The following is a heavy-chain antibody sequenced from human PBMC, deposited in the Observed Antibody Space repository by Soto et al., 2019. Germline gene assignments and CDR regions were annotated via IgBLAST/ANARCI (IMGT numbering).Heavy chain of an antibody. D-gene: IGHD3-3*01. J-gene: IGHJ3*02. CDR2: IYYSGST. CDR3: ERVPSPWSGYAFDI. CDR1: GGCISGGDYY. Sequence: PSETLSLTFTVSGGCISGGDYYWSCIRKPPGKGLEWIGYIYYSGSTYYNPSLKSRVTISVDTSKNHFSLKLSSVTAADTAAYYCERVPSPWSGYAFDIWGQGTMVPV. V-gene: IGHV4-30-4*01.